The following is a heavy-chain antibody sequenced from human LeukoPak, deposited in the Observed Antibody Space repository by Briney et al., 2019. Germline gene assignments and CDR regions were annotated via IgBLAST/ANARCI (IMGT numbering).Heavy chain of an antibody. D-gene: IGHD5-12*01. V-gene: IGHV4-30-4*01. CDR2: IYFSGST. Sequence: PSETLSLTCTVSGDSISGTDYYWSWIRQPPGKGLEWIGNIYFSGSTYYNPSLKSRLSISVDTSKSQFSLRLTSVTAADTAVYYCARDYRGYLSGYYFDYWGQGTLVTVSS. CDR3: ARDYRGYLSGYYFDY. CDR1: GDSISGTDYY. J-gene: IGHJ4*02.